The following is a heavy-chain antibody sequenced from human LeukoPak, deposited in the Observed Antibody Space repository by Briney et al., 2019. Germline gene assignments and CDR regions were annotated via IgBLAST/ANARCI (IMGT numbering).Heavy chain of an antibody. Sequence: SETLSLTCAVYGGSFSGYYWSWIRQPPGKGLEWIGEINHSGSTNYNPSIKSRVTISVDTSKNQFSLKLSSVTAADTAVYYCARGAIAARPYYFDYWGQGTLVTVSS. CDR2: INHSGST. J-gene: IGHJ4*02. CDR1: GGSFSGYY. CDR3: ARGAIAARPYYFDY. D-gene: IGHD6-6*01. V-gene: IGHV4-34*01.